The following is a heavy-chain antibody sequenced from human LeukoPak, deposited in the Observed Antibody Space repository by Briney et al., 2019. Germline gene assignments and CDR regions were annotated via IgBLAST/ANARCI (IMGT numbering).Heavy chain of an antibody. Sequence: ASVKVSCKASGYTFTSYDINWVRQATGQGLEWMGWMNPNSGNTGYAQKFQGRVTITRNTSISTAYMELSSLRSDDTAVYYCARDPYSSRNYYYYYMDVWGKGTTVTVSS. CDR2: MNPNSGNT. J-gene: IGHJ6*03. CDR1: GYTFTSYD. CDR3: ARDPYSSRNYYYYYMDV. V-gene: IGHV1-8*03. D-gene: IGHD6-13*01.